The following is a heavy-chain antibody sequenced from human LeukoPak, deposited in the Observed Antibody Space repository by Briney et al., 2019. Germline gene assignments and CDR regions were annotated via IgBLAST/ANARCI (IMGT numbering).Heavy chain of an antibody. D-gene: IGHD2-15*01. CDR2: ISGSDDNT. Sequence: GGSPRLSCAASGFIFSNYAMSWVRQAPGKGLEWVSAISGSDDNTYYADSVRGRFTISRDNSKNTLYLQMNSLRAEDTAIYFCAKSRSGVSSCYNYWGQGTLVTVSS. CDR3: AKSRSGVSSCYNY. V-gene: IGHV3-23*01. J-gene: IGHJ4*02. CDR1: GFIFSNYA.